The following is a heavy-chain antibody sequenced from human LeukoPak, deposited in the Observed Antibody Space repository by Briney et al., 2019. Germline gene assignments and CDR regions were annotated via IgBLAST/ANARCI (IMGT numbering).Heavy chain of an antibody. J-gene: IGHJ5*02. CDR1: GGSISGYY. CDR2: INHSGST. CDR3: ATSFSGSYYNWFDP. Sequence: SETLSLTCTVSGGSISGYYWSWSRQPPGKGVEWIGEINHSGSTNYNPSLKSRVTISVDTSKNQFSLKLSSVTAADTAVYYCATSFSGSYYNWFDPWGQGTLVTVSS. V-gene: IGHV4-34*01. D-gene: IGHD1-26*01.